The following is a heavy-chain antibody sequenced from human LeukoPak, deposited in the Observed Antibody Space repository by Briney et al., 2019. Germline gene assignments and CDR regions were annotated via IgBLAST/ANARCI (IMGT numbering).Heavy chain of an antibody. D-gene: IGHD3-22*01. V-gene: IGHV4-39*01. J-gene: IGHJ4*02. CDR2: IYYSGST. CDR3: ARHRASSRGGSGYSQGRFDY. Sequence: SETLSLTCTVSGGSVSSSDYYWGWIRQPPGKGLEWIGGIYYSGSTYYNPSLKSRVTISVDTSKNQFSLNVNSATAADTAIYYCARHRASSRGGSGYSQGRFDYWGQGTLVTVSS. CDR1: GGSVSSSDYY.